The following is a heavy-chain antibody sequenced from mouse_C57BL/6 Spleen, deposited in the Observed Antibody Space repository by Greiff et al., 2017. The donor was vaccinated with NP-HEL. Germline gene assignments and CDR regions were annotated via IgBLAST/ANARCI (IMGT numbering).Heavy chain of an antibody. CDR2: IYPGNSDT. CDR3: TRYDYLDY. Sequence: EVQRVESGTVLARPGASVKMSCKTSGYTFTSYWMHWVKQRPGQGLEWIGAIYPGNSDTSYNQKFTGKAKLTAVTSASTAYMELSSLTNEDSAVYYCTRYDYLDYWGQGTTLTVSS. J-gene: IGHJ2*01. D-gene: IGHD2-3*01. CDR1: GYTFTSYW. V-gene: IGHV1-5*01.